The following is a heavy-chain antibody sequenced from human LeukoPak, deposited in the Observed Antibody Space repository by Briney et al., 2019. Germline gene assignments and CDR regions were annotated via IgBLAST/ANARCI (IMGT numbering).Heavy chain of an antibody. Sequence: SETLSLTCAVYGGSFSGYYWSWIRQPPGKGLEWIGEINHSGSTNYDPSLKSRVTISVDTSKNQFSLKLSSVTAADTAVYYCARNSGDYWGQGTLVTVSS. J-gene: IGHJ4*02. CDR2: INHSGST. CDR1: GGSFSGYY. CDR3: ARNSGDY. D-gene: IGHD6-25*01. V-gene: IGHV4-34*01.